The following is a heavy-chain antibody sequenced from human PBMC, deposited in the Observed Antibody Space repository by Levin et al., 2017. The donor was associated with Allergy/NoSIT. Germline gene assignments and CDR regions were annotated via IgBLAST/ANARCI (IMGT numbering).Heavy chain of an antibody. CDR3: ARVLRFYYYYYMDV. V-gene: IGHV3-33*01. CDR1: GFTFSSYG. CDR2: IWDDGYKK. D-gene: IGHD5-12*01. Sequence: GESLKISCAASGFTFSSYGMHWVRQAPGKGLEWVAVIWDDGYKKYYADSVKGRFTISRDNSKNTLYLQMNSLRAEGTAVYYCARVLRFYYYYYMDVWGKGTTVTVSS. J-gene: IGHJ6*03.